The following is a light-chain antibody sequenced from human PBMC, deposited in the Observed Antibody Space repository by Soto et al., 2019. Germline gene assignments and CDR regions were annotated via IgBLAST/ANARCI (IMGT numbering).Light chain of an antibody. CDR2: GAS. V-gene: IGKV1-5*01. J-gene: IGKJ1*01. CDR1: QTISSW. Sequence: DIQMTQSPSTLSASVGDRVTITCRASQTISSWLAWYQQRPGKAPTLLIYGASTLERGVPARFSGTGSGTEFTLSIDRLQPDDFATYYCQQYNSYSRTFGQGTKVDTK. CDR3: QQYNSYSRT.